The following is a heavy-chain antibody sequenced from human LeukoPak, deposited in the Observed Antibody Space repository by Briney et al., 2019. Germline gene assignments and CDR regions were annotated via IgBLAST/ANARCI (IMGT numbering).Heavy chain of an antibody. CDR3: ARSGSSGWYYFDY. Sequence: GGSLRLSCAASGFTFSSYAMHWVRQAPGKGLEYVSAISSNGGSTYYANSVKGRFTISRDNSKNTLYLQMGSLRAEDMAVYYCARSGSSGWYYFDYWGQGTLVTVSS. D-gene: IGHD6-19*01. CDR2: ISSNGGST. J-gene: IGHJ4*02. V-gene: IGHV3-64*01. CDR1: GFTFSSYA.